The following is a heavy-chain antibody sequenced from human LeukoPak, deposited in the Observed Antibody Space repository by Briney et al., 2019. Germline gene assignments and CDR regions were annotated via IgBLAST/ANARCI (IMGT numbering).Heavy chain of an antibody. J-gene: IGHJ3*02. Sequence: SVKVSCKASGGTFSSYAISWVRQAPGQRLEWMGGIIPIFGTANYAQKFQGRVTITADESTSTAYMELSSLRSEDTAVYYCATESYSGSYLYAFDIWGQGTMVTVSS. V-gene: IGHV1-69*13. CDR2: IIPIFGTA. CDR1: GGTFSSYA. CDR3: ATESYSGSYLYAFDI. D-gene: IGHD1-26*01.